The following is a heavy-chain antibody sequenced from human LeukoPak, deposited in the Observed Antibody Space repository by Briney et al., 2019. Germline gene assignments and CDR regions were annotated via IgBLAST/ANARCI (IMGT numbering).Heavy chain of an antibody. CDR2: INHSGST. D-gene: IGHD2-2*01. J-gene: IGHJ3*02. CDR1: GGSFSGYY. Sequence: SETLSLTCAVYGGSFSGYYWSWIRQPPGKGLEWIGEINHSGSTNYNPSHKSRVTISVDTSKNQFSLKLSSVTAADTAVYYCARVRYCSSTSCYSKSAFDIWGQGTMVTVSS. CDR3: ARVRYCSSTSCYSKSAFDI. V-gene: IGHV4-34*01.